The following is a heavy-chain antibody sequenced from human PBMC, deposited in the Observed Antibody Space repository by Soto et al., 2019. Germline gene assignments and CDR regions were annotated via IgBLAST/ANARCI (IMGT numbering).Heavy chain of an antibody. V-gene: IGHV3-33*01. Sequence: QVQLVESGGGVVQPGRSLRLSCAASGFTFSSYGMHWVRQAPGKGLEWVAVIWYDGSNKYYADSVKGRFTISRDNSKKTLYLQMNSLRAEDTAVYYCAREANLGYCSGGSCHADYWGQGTLVTVSS. CDR3: AREANLGYCSGGSCHADY. J-gene: IGHJ4*02. CDR1: GFTFSSYG. D-gene: IGHD2-15*01. CDR2: IWYDGSNK.